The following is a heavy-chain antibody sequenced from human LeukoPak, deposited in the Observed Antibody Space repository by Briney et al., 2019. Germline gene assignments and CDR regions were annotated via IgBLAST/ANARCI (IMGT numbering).Heavy chain of an antibody. CDR2: ISAYNGNT. Sequence: ASVKVSCKASGYTFSSYGISWVRQAPGQGLEWMGWISAYNGNTNYAQKLQGRVTMTTDTSTSTAYMELRSLRSDDTAVYYCARAPGFYSSGWLYFDYWGQGTLVTVSS. CDR3: ARAPGFYSSGWLYFDY. CDR1: GYTFSSYG. D-gene: IGHD6-19*01. J-gene: IGHJ4*02. V-gene: IGHV1-18*01.